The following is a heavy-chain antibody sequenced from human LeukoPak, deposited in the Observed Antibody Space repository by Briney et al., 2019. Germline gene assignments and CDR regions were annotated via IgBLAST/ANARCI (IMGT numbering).Heavy chain of an antibody. D-gene: IGHD6-13*01. CDR2: INPNSGGT. Sequence: ASVKVSCKASGYTFTGYYMHWVRQAPGQGLEWMGWINPNSGGTNYAQKFQGWVTMTRDTSISTAYMELSRLRSDDTAVYYCAREGYIAAAYAFDIRGQGTMVTVSS. J-gene: IGHJ3*02. V-gene: IGHV1-2*04. CDR1: GYTFTGYY. CDR3: AREGYIAAAYAFDI.